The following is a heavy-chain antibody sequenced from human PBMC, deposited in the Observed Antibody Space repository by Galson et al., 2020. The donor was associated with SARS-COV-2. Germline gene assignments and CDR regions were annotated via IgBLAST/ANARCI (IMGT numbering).Heavy chain of an antibody. CDR2: IYPGDSES. V-gene: IGHV5-51*01. CDR1: GYSFTSYW. J-gene: IGHJ4*02. D-gene: IGHD2-21*01. Sequence: GESLKISCKGSGYSFTSYWIGWVRQMPGKGLEWMGTIYPGDSESRYSPSFQGQVTISADKSISTAYLQWSSLKASDTAMYYCVRDVVPGGFDYWGQGTLVTVSS. CDR3: VRDVVPGGFDY.